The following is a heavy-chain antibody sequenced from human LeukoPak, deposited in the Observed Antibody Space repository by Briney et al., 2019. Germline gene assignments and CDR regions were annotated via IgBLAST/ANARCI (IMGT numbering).Heavy chain of an antibody. CDR1: GYTFTNYE. CDR2: MNPDSGDT. V-gene: IGHV1-8*01. J-gene: IGHJ4*02. CDR3: GRGLGTYDSSELTWPMISF. D-gene: IGHD3-22*01. Sequence: ASVKVSCKASGYTFTNYEINWVRQATGQGFEWMGWMNPDSGDTAYAHKFQGRITMTRSTSITTAYMELSSLRSEDTAVYYCGRGLGTYDSSELTWPMISFWGQGTVVTVSS.